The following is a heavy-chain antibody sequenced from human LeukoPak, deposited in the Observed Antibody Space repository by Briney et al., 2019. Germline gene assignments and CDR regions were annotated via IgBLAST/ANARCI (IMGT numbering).Heavy chain of an antibody. Sequence: PGGSLRLSCAASGFTFSSYSMNWVRQAPGKGLEWVSYISSSSSTIYYADSVKGRFTISRDNAKNSLYLQMNSLRAEDTAVYYCASTGNDYGDYDAFDIWGQGTMVTVSS. J-gene: IGHJ3*02. CDR2: ISSSSSTI. CDR1: GFTFSSYS. D-gene: IGHD4-17*01. CDR3: ASTGNDYGDYDAFDI. V-gene: IGHV3-48*04.